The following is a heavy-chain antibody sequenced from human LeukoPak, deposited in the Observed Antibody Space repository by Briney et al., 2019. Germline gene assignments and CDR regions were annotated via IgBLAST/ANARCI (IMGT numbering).Heavy chain of an antibody. CDR2: INQDGHEK. CDR1: GFTFSSYW. J-gene: IGHJ6*02. CDR3: VRDMDV. Sequence: PGGSLRLSCVTSGFTFSSYWMTWVRQAPGKGLEWVANINQDGHEKNYVDSVKGRFTISRDNPKNSLYLQMNSLRAEDTAVYFCVRDMDVWAQGTTLTVSS. V-gene: IGHV3-7*05.